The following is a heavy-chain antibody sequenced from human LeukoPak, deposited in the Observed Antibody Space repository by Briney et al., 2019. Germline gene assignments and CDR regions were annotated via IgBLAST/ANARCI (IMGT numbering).Heavy chain of an antibody. CDR1: DYSISSSYY. Sequence: SETLSLTCTVSDYSISSSYYWGWIRQPPGKGLEWFGIIYHSGSTYYNPSLKGRVTISVDMSKNQFYLKLSSVTAADTAVYYCARLSGRFTWYFDLWGRGTLVTVSS. CDR3: ARLSGRFTWYFDL. V-gene: IGHV4-38-2*02. CDR2: IYHSGST. J-gene: IGHJ2*01.